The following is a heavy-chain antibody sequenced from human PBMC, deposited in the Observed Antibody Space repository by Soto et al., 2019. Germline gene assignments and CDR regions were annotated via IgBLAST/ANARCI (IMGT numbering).Heavy chain of an antibody. V-gene: IGHV4-31*03. D-gene: IGHD2-2*01. Sequence: SETLSLTCTVSGGSVSSGSYYWSWIRQHPGKGLEWIGYIYYSGSTYYNPSLKSRVTISVDTSKNQFSLKLSSVTAADTAVYYCARTIRTPRFDPWGQGTLVIVSS. J-gene: IGHJ5*02. CDR3: ARTIRTPRFDP. CDR1: GGSVSSGSYY. CDR2: IYYSGST.